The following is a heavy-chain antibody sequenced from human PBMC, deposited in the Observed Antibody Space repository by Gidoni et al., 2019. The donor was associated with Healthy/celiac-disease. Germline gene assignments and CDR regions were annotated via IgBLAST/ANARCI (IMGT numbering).Heavy chain of an antibody. CDR1: GFTFSSYA. J-gene: IGHJ4*02. D-gene: IGHD5-12*01. CDR2: MSDDGSNK. V-gene: IGHV3-30*04. Sequence: VLLVESGGGAVEPGRSLRLPCAASGFTFSSYAMTLVRQSPGRGLECGAVMSDDGSNKYYADYVKCRCTSSIDNSKNTLYLQMNSLIAEDTAGYYCARDRVDIALFDYWGQGTLVTVSS. CDR3: ARDRVDIALFDY.